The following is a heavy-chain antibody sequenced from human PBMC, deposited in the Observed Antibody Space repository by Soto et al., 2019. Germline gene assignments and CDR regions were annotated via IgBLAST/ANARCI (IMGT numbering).Heavy chain of an antibody. CDR3: AKGGLMVYAIQSLDY. D-gene: IGHD2-8*01. J-gene: IGHJ4*02. Sequence: GGSLRLSCAASGFTFSSYAMSWVRQAPGKGLEWVSAISGSGGSTYYADSVKGRFTISRDNSKNTLYLQMNSLRAEDTAVYSCAKGGLMVYAIQSLDYWGQGTLVTVSS. CDR2: ISGSGGST. CDR1: GFTFSSYA. V-gene: IGHV3-23*01.